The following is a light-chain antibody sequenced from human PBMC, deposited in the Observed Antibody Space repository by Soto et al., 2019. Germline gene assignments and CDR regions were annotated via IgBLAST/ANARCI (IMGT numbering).Light chain of an antibody. Sequence: DIQMTQSPSTLSASLGERVTITCRASQSIRQWLAWYQHKPGKAPKLLIYKASTLDSGVPSRFSGSGSGTDFTLTISSLQPDDFATYYCQQYDRYSLSFGPGTKVEIK. J-gene: IGKJ3*01. CDR2: KAS. CDR3: QQYDRYSLS. V-gene: IGKV1-5*03. CDR1: QSIRQW.